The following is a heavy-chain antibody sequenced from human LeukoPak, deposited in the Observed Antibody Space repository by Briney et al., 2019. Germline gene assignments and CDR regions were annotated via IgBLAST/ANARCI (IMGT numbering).Heavy chain of an antibody. CDR3: ARGSVVVAASYYYGMDV. J-gene: IGHJ6*02. D-gene: IGHD2-15*01. CDR1: GDSVSSNSAA. CDR2: TYYRSKWYN. Sequence: SQTLSLTCAISGDSVSSNSAAWNWLRQSPSRGLEWLGRTYYRSKWYNDYAVSVKSRITINPDTSKNQFSLQLNSVTPEDTAVYYCARGSVVVAASYYYGMDVWGQGTTVTVSS. V-gene: IGHV6-1*01.